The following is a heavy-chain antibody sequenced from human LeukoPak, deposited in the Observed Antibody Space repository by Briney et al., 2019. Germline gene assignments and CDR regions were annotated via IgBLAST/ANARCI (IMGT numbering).Heavy chain of an antibody. CDR2: INHSGST. V-gene: IGHV4-34*01. Sequence: SETLSLTCAVYGGSFSGYYWSWIRQPPGKGLEWIGEINHSGSTNYNPSLKSRVTISVDSSKNQLSLRLSSVTAADTAVYYCARASYSPDSYYYYMDVWGKGTTVTVSS. CDR3: ARASYSPDSYYYYMDV. D-gene: IGHD1-26*01. CDR1: GGSFSGYY. J-gene: IGHJ6*03.